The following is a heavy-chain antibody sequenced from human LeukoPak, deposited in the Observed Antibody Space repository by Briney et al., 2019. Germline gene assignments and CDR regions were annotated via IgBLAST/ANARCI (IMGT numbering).Heavy chain of an antibody. J-gene: IGHJ4*02. D-gene: IGHD1-26*01. CDR2: IYPGDSDT. CDR3: ARQGGRSGSYYRLCYFDY. CDR1: GYSFTSYW. Sequence: GESLKISCKGSGYSFTSYWIGWVRQMPGKSLEWMGIIYPGDSDTRYSPSFQGQVTISADNSISTAYLQWSSLKASDTAMYYCARQGGRSGSYYRLCYFDYWGQGTLVTVSS. V-gene: IGHV5-51*01.